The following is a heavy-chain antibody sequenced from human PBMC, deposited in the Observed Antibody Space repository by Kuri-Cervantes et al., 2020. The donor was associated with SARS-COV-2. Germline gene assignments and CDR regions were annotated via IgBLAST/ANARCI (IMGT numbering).Heavy chain of an antibody. J-gene: IGHJ3*02. D-gene: IGHD2-2*01. V-gene: IGHV4-34*01. CDR3: AREYCSSTSCYGAFDT. CDR1: GGSFSGYY. CDR2: INHSGST. Sequence: SETLSLTCAVYGGSFSGYYWSWIRQPPGKGLEWIGEINHSGSTNYNPSLKSRVTISVDTSKNRFSLELSSVTAADTAVYYCAREYCSSTSCYGAFDTWGQGTMVTVSS.